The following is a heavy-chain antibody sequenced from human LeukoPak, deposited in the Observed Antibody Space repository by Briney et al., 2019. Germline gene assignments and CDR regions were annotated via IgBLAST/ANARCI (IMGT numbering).Heavy chain of an antibody. CDR2: ISSSGSTI. V-gene: IGHV3-11*01. D-gene: IGHD2-2*01. J-gene: IGHJ4*02. CDR1: GFTFSDYY. CDR3: ARLPAAMPMIYYFDY. Sequence: GGSLRLSCAASGFTFSDYYMSWIRQAPGKGLEWVSYISSSGSTIYYADSVKGRFTISRGNAKNSLYLQMNSLRAEDTAVYYCARLPAAMPMIYYFDYWGQGTLVTVSS.